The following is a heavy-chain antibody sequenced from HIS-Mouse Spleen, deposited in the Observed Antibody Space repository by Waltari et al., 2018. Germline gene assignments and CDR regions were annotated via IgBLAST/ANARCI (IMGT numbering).Heavy chain of an antibody. J-gene: IGHJ4*02. V-gene: IGHV3-30*18. Sequence: QVQLVESGGGVVQPGRSLRLSCAASGFPFSSYAMHWVRQAPGKGLEWVAVISYDGSNKYYADSVKGRFTISRDNSKNTLYLQMNSLRAEDTAVYYCAKDRGSQFDYWGQGTLVTVSS. CDR2: ISYDGSNK. CDR1: GFPFSSYA. CDR3: AKDRGSQFDY. D-gene: IGHD1-26*01.